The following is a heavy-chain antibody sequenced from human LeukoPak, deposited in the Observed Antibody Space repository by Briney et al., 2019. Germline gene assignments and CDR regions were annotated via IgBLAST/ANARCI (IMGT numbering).Heavy chain of an antibody. D-gene: IGHD4/OR15-4a*01. J-gene: IGHJ4*02. CDR3: ARMGAIAGASATPDY. CDR1: GGSISSYY. Sequence: SETLSLTCTVSGGSISSYYWSWIRQPPGKGLEWIGYIYYSGSTNYNPSLKSRVTISVDTSKNQFSLKLSSVTTADTAVYYCARMGAIAGASATPDYWGQGTLVTVSS. CDR2: IYYSGST. V-gene: IGHV4-59*01.